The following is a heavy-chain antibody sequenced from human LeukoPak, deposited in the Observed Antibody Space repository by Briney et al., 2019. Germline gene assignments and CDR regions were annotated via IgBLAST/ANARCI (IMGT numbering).Heavy chain of an antibody. CDR1: GYNLTELS. D-gene: IGHD3-9*01. V-gene: IGHV1-24*01. CDR2: FDPEDGET. Sequence: ASVKVSCKVSGYNLTELSMHWVRQAPGKGLEWMGGFDPEDGETIYAQKFQGRLTMTEDTSTDTAYMELSSLRSEDTAVYYCATPLTAKYYYYGMDVWGQGTTVTVSS. CDR3: ATPLTAKYYYYGMDV. J-gene: IGHJ6*02.